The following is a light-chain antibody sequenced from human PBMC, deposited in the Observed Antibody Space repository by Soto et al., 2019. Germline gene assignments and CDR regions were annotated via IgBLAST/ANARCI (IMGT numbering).Light chain of an antibody. CDR1: QTISVY. V-gene: IGKV1-39*01. CDR3: QPSYRTPFT. Sequence: DIQMTQSPSSLSASVGDRVTVTCRASQTISVYLNWYQQKPGKAPKLLIYEASTLQSGVPSRFSGSGSGAEFTLTISSLQPEDFASYYCQPSYRTPFTFGQGTRLAI. J-gene: IGKJ2*01. CDR2: EAS.